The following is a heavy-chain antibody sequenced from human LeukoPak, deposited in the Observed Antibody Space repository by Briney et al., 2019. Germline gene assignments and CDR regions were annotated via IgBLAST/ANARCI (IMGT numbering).Heavy chain of an antibody. D-gene: IGHD3-3*01. Sequence: PGGSLRLSCAASGFTFSSYAMSWVRQAPGKGLEWVSAISGSGGSTYYADSVKGRFTISRDNSKNTLYLQMNSLRAEDTAVYYCAKDFGREWLSSSPFDYWGQGTLVTVSS. V-gene: IGHV3-23*01. CDR2: ISGSGGST. J-gene: IGHJ4*02. CDR1: GFTFSSYA. CDR3: AKDFGREWLSSSPFDY.